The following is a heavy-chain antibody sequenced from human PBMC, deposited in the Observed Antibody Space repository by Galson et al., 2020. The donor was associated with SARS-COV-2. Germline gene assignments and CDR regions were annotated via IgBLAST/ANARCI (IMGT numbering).Heavy chain of an antibody. V-gene: IGHV4-30-4*01. CDR2: IYYSGGT. D-gene: IGHD2-2*01. Sequence: SETLSLTCTVSGVSISTDNHYWSWIRQPPGKGLEWIGHIYYSGGTSCNPSLKSRVTISVDTSKSQFSLKLSSVTAADTAVYYCATSPRGVHKYFDPWGQGTLVTVSS. CDR3: ATSPRGVHKYFDP. CDR1: GVSISTDNHY. J-gene: IGHJ5*02.